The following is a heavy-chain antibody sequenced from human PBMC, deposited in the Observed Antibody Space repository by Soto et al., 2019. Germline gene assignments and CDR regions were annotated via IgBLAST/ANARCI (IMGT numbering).Heavy chain of an antibody. CDR1: GGSISSGGYY. Sequence: SETLSLTCTVSGGSISSGGYYWSWIRQHPGKGLEWIGYIYYSGSTYYNPSLKSRVTISVDTSKNQFSLKLSSVTAADTAVYYCARETVATISRVFDYWGQGTLVTVSS. J-gene: IGHJ4*02. CDR2: IYYSGST. CDR3: ARETVATISRVFDY. D-gene: IGHD5-12*01. V-gene: IGHV4-31*03.